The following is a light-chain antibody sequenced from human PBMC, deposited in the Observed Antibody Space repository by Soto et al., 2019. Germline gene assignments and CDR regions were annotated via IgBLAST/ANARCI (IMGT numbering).Light chain of an antibody. J-gene: IGLJ3*02. CDR2: DTT. CDR3: LLSYSGAWV. CDR1: TGAVTNGHY. V-gene: IGLV7-46*01. Sequence: QAVVTQEPSLTASPGGTVTLTCGSTTGAVTNGHYPSWFQQKPGQAPRTLIYDTTNKHSWTPARFSGSLLGGKAALTPSGAQPEDEADYYCLLSYSGAWVFGGGTKLTVL.